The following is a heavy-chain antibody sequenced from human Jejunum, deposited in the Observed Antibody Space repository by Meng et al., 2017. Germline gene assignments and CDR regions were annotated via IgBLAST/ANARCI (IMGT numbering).Heavy chain of an antibody. J-gene: IGHJ4*02. CDR3: AREGQLMLGLVDY. V-gene: IGHV4-31*03. CDR2: INYTGSA. Sequence: QVQLQESGPGLVTPSQTLSLTCTVPGDSISSGGHYWSWIRQHPGKGLEWIGYINYTGSAYYNPPLESRVTLSVDTSNNQFSLRLNSVTAADTAVYYCAREGQLMLGLVDYWGQGTLVTVSS. D-gene: IGHD2-2*01. CDR1: GDSISSGGHY.